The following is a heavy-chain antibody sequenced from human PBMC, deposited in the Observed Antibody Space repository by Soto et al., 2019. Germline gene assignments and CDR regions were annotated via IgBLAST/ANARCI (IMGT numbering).Heavy chain of an antibody. CDR2: ISAYNGNT. J-gene: IGHJ4*02. CDR3: ARDTSDILTGYYDCLDY. D-gene: IGHD3-9*01. V-gene: IGHV1-18*01. Sequence: QVQLVQSGAEVKKPGASVKVSCKASGYTFTSYGISWVRQAPGQGLEWMGWISAYNGNTNYAQKLQGRVTMTTDTSTSTAYMELRSLRSDDTAVYYCARDTSDILTGYYDCLDYWGQGTLVTVSS. CDR1: GYTFTSYG.